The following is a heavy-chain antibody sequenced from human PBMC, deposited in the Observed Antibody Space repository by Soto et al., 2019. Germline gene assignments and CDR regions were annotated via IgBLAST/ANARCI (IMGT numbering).Heavy chain of an antibody. V-gene: IGHV4-59*01. CDR2: MSYSGST. Sequence: SETLSLTCTVSGGSIKAYYWAWIRQPPGKGLEWIGYMSYSGSTNYNPSLQSRVIISLDTSKNHFSLKLSSVTAADTAVYYCAKVRGTGIVMPAGAPYYYYMDVWGKGTTVTVSS. CDR3: AKVRGTGIVMPAGAPYYYYMDV. J-gene: IGHJ6*03. CDR1: GGSIKAYY. D-gene: IGHD1-26*01.